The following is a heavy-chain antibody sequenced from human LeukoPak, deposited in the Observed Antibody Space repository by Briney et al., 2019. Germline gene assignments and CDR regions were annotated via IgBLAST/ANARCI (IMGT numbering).Heavy chain of an antibody. J-gene: IGHJ5*02. CDR3: AKGAYSSSWYRFDP. V-gene: IGHV3-9*01. Sequence: GRSLRLSCAASGFTFDDYAMHWVRQAPGKGLEWVSGISWNSGSIGYADSVKGRFTISRDNAKNSLYLQMNSLRAEDTALYYCAKGAYSSSWYRFDPWGQGTLVTVSS. CDR2: ISWNSGSI. CDR1: GFTFDDYA. D-gene: IGHD6-13*01.